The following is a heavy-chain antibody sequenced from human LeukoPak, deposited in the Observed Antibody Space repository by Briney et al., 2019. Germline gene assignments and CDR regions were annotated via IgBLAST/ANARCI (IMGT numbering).Heavy chain of an antibody. CDR3: TRDRHIVVVTALDY. D-gene: IGHD2-21*02. CDR2: IRSKAYGGTT. J-gene: IGHJ4*02. V-gene: IGHV3-49*03. Sequence: GGSLRLSCTASGFTFGDYAMSWFRQAPGKGPEWVGFIRSKAYGGTTEYAASVKGRFTISRDDSKSIAYLQMNSLKTEDTAVYYCTRDRHIVVVTALDYWGQGTLVTVSS. CDR1: GFTFGDYA.